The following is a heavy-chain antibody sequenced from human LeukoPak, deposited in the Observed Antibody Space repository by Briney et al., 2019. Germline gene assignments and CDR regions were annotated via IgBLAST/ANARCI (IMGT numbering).Heavy chain of an antibody. J-gene: IGHJ4*02. CDR1: GYTFTKFG. V-gene: IGHV1-18*01. CDR3: ARDYPQYRNRGYSGYGTFDY. CDR2: FCAYNGNT. Sequence: ASEKVSCKASGYTFTKFGVSWLRQAPAQGLEWLGWFCAYNGNTNYAQNFQGRVTLTTDTSTSTAYLELTSLRSDDTAVYFCARDYPQYRNRGYSGYGTFDYWGKGTLVTVS. D-gene: IGHD5-12*01.